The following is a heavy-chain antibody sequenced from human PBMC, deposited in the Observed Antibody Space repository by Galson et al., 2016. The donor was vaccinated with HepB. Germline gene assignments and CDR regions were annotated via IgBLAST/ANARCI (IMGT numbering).Heavy chain of an antibody. Sequence: SLRLSCAASGFTFSYYSMNWVGQAPGPGLEWVSFISSSSSYIYYADSVKGRFTISRDNAKNSLYLQMNSLRAEDTAVYYCARVLPAADSYYYYGMDVWGKGTTVTVSS. CDR2: ISSSSSYI. CDR1: GFTFSYYS. D-gene: IGHD2-2*01. V-gene: IGHV3-21*01. J-gene: IGHJ6*04. CDR3: ARVLPAADSYYYYGMDV.